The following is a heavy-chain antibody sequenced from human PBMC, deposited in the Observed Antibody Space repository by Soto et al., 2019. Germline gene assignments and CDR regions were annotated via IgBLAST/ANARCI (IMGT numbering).Heavy chain of an antibody. D-gene: IGHD2-15*01. J-gene: IGHJ2*01. CDR3: AKDQGERYCSGGSCLYWYFDL. CDR1: GFTFSSYA. Sequence: EVPLLESGGGLVQPGGSLRLYCAASGFTFSSYAMRWVRQAPGKGLEWVSAISGSGGSTYYADSVEGRFTIARDNSKNKLYLQMNSLRAEDTAVYYCAKDQGERYCSGGSCLYWYFDLWGRGTLVTVSS. V-gene: IGHV3-23*01. CDR2: ISGSGGST.